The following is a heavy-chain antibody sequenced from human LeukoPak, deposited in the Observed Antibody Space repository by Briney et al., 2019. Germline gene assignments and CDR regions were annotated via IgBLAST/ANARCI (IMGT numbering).Heavy chain of an antibody. V-gene: IGHV1-24*01. D-gene: IGHD3-16*01. Sequence: EASVNVSCKVSGYTLTELSMHWVRQAPGKGLEWMGGFDPEDGETIYAQKFQGRVTMTEDTSTDTAYMELSSLRSEDTAVYYCATSRVLGDAFDIWGQGTMVTVSS. J-gene: IGHJ3*02. CDR2: FDPEDGET. CDR1: GYTLTELS. CDR3: ATSRVLGDAFDI.